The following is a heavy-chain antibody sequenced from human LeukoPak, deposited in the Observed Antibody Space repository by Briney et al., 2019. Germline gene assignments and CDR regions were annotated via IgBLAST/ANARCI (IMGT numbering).Heavy chain of an antibody. V-gene: IGHV1-58*02. CDR2: IIAGSGNT. Sequence: ASVKVSCKASGYTFTSSAMQWVRQARGQRLEWIGWIIAGSGNTNYAQKFQERVTITRDMSTSTAYMELSSLRSEDTAVYYCAAVNYGSGSYYPQGYYYYYGMDVWGQGTTVTVSS. J-gene: IGHJ6*02. CDR1: GYTFTSSA. CDR3: AAVNYGSGSYYPQGYYYYYGMDV. D-gene: IGHD3-10*01.